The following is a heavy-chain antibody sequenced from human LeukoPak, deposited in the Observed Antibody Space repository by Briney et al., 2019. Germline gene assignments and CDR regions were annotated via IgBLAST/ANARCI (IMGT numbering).Heavy chain of an antibody. CDR1: GFNFNDYF. CDR3: ERNPAAGTLDY. Sequence: GGSLRLPCAASGFNFNDYFMSRIRQAPEKGLDGVSFISSSSSYTNYAESVKGRFTISRDNAKNSLYLQMNSLRAEDTAVYYCERNPAAGTLDYWGQGTLVTVSS. J-gene: IGHJ4*02. CDR2: ISSSSSYT. D-gene: IGHD6-13*01. V-gene: IGHV3-11*06.